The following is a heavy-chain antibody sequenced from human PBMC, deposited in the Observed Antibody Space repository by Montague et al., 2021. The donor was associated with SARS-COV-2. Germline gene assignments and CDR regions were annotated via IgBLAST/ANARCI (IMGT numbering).Heavy chain of an antibody. CDR1: GGSISSYY. CDR2: IYYSGST. Sequence: SETLSLTCTVSGGSISSYYWSWIRQPPGKGLEWIGYIYYSGSTNYNPSLKSRVTISADTSKNQFSLKLSSVTAADTVVYYCARVFPRWLQFDPYFDYWGQGTLVTVSS. D-gene: IGHD5-24*01. V-gene: IGHV4-59*01. CDR3: ARVFPRWLQFDPYFDY. J-gene: IGHJ4*02.